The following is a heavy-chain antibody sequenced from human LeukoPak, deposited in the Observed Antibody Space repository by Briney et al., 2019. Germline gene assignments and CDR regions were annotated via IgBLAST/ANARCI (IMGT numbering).Heavy chain of an antibody. CDR1: GFTFDDYA. CDR3: AKSWLRFGGDFDY. D-gene: IGHD5-12*01. J-gene: IGHJ4*02. V-gene: IGHV3-23*01. Sequence: GRSLRLSCAASGFTFDDYAMHWVRQAPGKGLEWVSAISGSGGSTYYADSVKGRFTISRDNSKNTLYLQMNSLRAEDTAVYYCAKSWLRFGGDFDYWGQGTLVTVSS. CDR2: ISGSGGST.